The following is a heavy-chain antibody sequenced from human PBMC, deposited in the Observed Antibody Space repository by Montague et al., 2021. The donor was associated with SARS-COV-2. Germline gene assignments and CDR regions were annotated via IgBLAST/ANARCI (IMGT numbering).Heavy chain of an antibody. J-gene: IGHJ4*01. CDR2: INHRGTS. Sequence: SETLSLTCAVYGGSFSDYFWTWIRQPPGKGLEWIGEINHRGTSNYNPSLKSRVSISVDTSKNQFSLYLGSVTAADTAVYYCANFYSGSYNYWGHGSLVTVSS. CDR1: GGSFSDYF. CDR3: ANFYSGSYNY. V-gene: IGHV4-34*01. D-gene: IGHD1-26*01.